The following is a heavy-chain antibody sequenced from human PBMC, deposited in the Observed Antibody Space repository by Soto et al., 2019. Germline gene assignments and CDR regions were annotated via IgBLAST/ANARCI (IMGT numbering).Heavy chain of an antibody. J-gene: IGHJ4*02. CDR3: ARDAYSSSWTEYDC. V-gene: IGHV3-48*01. Sequence: PGGSLRLSCAASGFTFSSYSMNWVRQAPGKGLEWVSYISSSSSTIYYAGSVKGRFTISRDNAKNSLDLQMNSLRAEDTAVYYCARDAYSSSWTEYDCWGQGTLVTV. D-gene: IGHD6-13*01. CDR1: GFTFSSYS. CDR2: ISSSSSTI.